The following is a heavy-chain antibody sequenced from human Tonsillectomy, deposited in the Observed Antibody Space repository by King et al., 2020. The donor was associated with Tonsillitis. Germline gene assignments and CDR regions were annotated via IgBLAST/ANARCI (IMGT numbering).Heavy chain of an antibody. D-gene: IGHD3-3*01. Sequence: VQLVESGGGVVQPGRSLRLSCAASGFTFSSYGMHWVRQAPGKGLEWVAVIWYDGSNKYYADSVKGRFTISRDNSKNTLYLQMNSLRAEDTAVYYCARDRKLITIFGVVIRRGGMDVWGQGTTVTVSS. CDR2: IWYDGSNK. V-gene: IGHV3-33*01. CDR1: GFTFSSYG. J-gene: IGHJ6*02. CDR3: ARDRKLITIFGVVIRRGGMDV.